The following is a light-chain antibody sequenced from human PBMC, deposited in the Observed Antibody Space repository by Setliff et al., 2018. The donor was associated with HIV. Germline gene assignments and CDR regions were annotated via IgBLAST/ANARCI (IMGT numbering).Light chain of an antibody. CDR3: TSYTSSDTYV. V-gene: IGLV2-14*03. CDR2: DFT. CDR1: NSDVGGYNY. Sequence: QSVLTQPASVSAAPGLAITISCTGTNSDVGGYNYVSWYVQEPGKAPKLTMYDFTSRPSGISNRFSGSQSGNTASLTISGLRAEDEGDYYCTSYTSSDTYVFGTGTKVTV. J-gene: IGLJ1*01.